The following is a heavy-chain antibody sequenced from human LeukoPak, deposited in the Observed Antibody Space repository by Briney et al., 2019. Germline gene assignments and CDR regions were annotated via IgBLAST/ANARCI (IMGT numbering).Heavy chain of an antibody. CDR1: GFMFSDYS. V-gene: IGHV3-30*18. Sequence: GGSLRLSCAASGFMFSDYSMNWVRQAPGKGLEWVAVISYDGTNKYYADSVKGRFTISRDNSKSTLYLQMNSLRAEDTAVYYCAKENDFVYWGQGTLVTVSS. J-gene: IGHJ4*02. CDR2: ISYDGTNK. CDR3: AKENDFVY. D-gene: IGHD3-3*01.